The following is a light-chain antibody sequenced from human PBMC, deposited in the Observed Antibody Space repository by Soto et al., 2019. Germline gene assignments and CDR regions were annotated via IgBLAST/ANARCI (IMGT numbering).Light chain of an antibody. V-gene: IGLV2-14*01. J-gene: IGLJ2*01. Sequence: QSALTQPASVSGSPGQSITISCTGTSSDVGFFNYVSWYQQHPGKAPKLMIYEVTHRPSGVSIRFSGSKSGNTASLTISGLQAEDEAGYFCSSYRRVNSVVFGGGTKLTVL. CDR2: EVT. CDR1: SSDVGFFNY. CDR3: SSYRRVNSVV.